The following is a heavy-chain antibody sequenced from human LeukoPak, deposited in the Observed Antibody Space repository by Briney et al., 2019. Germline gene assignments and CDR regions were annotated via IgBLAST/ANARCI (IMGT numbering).Heavy chain of an antibody. D-gene: IGHD5-12*01. V-gene: IGHV3-21*01. J-gene: IGHJ5*02. CDR2: ISSSSSYI. Sequence: GGPLRLSCAASGFTFSSYAMSWVRQAPGKGLEWVSSISSSSSYIYYADSVKGRFTISRGNAKNSLYLQMNSLRAEDTAVYYGAGERGYKIDAWGQGTLVTVSS. CDR1: GFTFSSYA. CDR3: AGERGYKIDA.